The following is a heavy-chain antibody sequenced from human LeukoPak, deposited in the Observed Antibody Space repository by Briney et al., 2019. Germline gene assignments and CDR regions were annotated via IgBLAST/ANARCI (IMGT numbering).Heavy chain of an antibody. CDR1: GFTCSSYA. Sequence: GGSLRLSCAASGFTCSSYAMSWVRQAPGKGLKWVSAISGSGGSTYYADSVKGRFTISRDNSKNTLYLQMNSLRAEDTAVYYCAKGFLEWLYYFDYWGQGTLVTVSS. CDR2: ISGSGGST. V-gene: IGHV3-23*01. D-gene: IGHD3-3*01. J-gene: IGHJ4*02. CDR3: AKGFLEWLYYFDY.